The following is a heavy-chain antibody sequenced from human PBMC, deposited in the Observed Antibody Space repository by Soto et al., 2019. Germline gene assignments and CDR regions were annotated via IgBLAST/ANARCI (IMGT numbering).Heavy chain of an antibody. CDR2: IIPIFGTA. D-gene: IGHD6-6*01. J-gene: IGHJ6*02. CDR1: GGTFSSYA. V-gene: IGHV1-69*06. Sequence: QVQLVQSGAEVKKPGSSVKVSCKASGGTFSSYAISWVRQAPGQGLEWMGGIIPIFGTANYAQKFQGRVTITADKSTSTAYMELSSLRSEDTAVYYCARDIAALSYYYYYGMDVWDQGTTVTVSS. CDR3: ARDIAALSYYYYYGMDV.